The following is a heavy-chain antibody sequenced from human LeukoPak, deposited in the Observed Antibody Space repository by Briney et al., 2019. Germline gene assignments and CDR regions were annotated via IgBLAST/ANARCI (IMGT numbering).Heavy chain of an antibody. V-gene: IGHV5-51*01. CDR2: IYPGDSDT. J-gene: IGHJ4*02. CDR1: GYSFTNYW. CDR3: ARRFGSGSYYNGDFDY. Sequence: EESQKISCKGSGYSFTNYWIGWVRQMPGKGLEWMGIIYPGDSDTRYSPSFQGQVTISADKSISTAYLQWSSLKASDTAMYYCARRFGSGSYYNGDFDYWGQGTLVTVSS. D-gene: IGHD3-10*01.